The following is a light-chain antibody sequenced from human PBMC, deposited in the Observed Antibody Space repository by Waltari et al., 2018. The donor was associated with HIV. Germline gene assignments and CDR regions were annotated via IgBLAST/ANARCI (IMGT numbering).Light chain of an antibody. Sequence: DVQMTQSPSTLSASIGDRVTITCRASQSISDWVAWYQQRPGKAPRLLITKASKLENWVPSMFSGRGSGTEFTLTISSLQPDDFATYFCQQYNTFSPWTFGQGTKVEIK. CDR3: QQYNTFSPWT. CDR1: QSISDW. V-gene: IGKV1-5*03. J-gene: IGKJ1*01. CDR2: KAS.